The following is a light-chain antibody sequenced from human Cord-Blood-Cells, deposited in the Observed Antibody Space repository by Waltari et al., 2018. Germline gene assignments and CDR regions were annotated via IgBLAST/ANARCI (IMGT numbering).Light chain of an antibody. CDR2: KSS. J-gene: IGKJ1*01. V-gene: IGKV1-5*03. CDR3: QQYNSYWT. CDR1: QSISSW. Sequence: DIQMTQSPSPLSASVGDRVTITCRASQSISSWLAWYQQKPGKAPKLLIYKSSSLESGDPSRFSGSGSGTEFTLTISSLQPDGFATYYCQQYNSYWTFGQGTKVEIK.